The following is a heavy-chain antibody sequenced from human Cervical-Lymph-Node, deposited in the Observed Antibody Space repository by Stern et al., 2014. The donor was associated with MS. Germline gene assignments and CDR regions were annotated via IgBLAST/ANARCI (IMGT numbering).Heavy chain of an antibody. V-gene: IGHV4-39*01. CDR1: GDSMTSSSYY. Sequence: QVQLQESGPRLVKPSETLSLTCSVSGDSMTSSSYYWGWIRQSPGMGLEWIGSFYFPGTTYFNPSVESRATISVDPAKTQFPLGLNSVPATDTATYYCARHLRRGGAIDIWGQGTRVPVSS. CDR3: ARHLRRGGAIDI. CDR2: FYFPGTT. J-gene: IGHJ3*02. D-gene: IGHD3-16*02.